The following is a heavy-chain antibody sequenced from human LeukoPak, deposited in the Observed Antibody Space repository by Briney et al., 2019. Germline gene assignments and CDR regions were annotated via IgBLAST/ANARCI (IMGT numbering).Heavy chain of an antibody. Sequence: SETLSLTCTVSGGSISSSSYYWGWIRQPPGKGLEWIGSIYYSKSTYYNPSVKCPVTISVDTSKNQFSLKLSSVTAADTAVYHCASILGIVERWLFDYWGQGTLVTVSS. J-gene: IGHJ4*02. V-gene: IGHV4-39*01. D-gene: IGHD1-26*01. CDR2: IYYSKST. CDR1: GGSISSSSYY. CDR3: ASILGIVERWLFDY.